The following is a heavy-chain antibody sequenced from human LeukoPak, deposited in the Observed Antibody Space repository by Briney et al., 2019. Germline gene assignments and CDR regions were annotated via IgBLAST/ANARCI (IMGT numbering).Heavy chain of an antibody. Sequence: PGGSLRLSCAASGFTFSSYGMTWVRQAPGKGLEWVSGISGSGDNTWYGDSVKGRFTISRDNSKKTVDLQMHSLRAEDTAVYYCAKASVWTMVRVVSYFDEWGQGIQVTVSS. CDR3: AKASVWTMVRVVSYFDE. D-gene: IGHD3-10*01. CDR1: GFTFSSYG. V-gene: IGHV3-23*01. CDR2: ISGSGDNT. J-gene: IGHJ4*02.